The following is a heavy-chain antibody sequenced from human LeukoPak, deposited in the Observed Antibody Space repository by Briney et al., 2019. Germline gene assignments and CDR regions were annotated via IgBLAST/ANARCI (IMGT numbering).Heavy chain of an antibody. V-gene: IGHV1-2*02. CDR2: MNPDSGGT. J-gene: IGHJ4*02. CDR3: ARELNCSSTSCPFDY. CDR1: GYTFIGHY. Sequence: ASVKVSCKASGYTFIGHYIHWVRQAPGQGLEWMGWMNPDSGGTNYAQKFQDRVTMNRDTSVTTAYMELSRLRSDDTAVYYCARELNCSSTSCPFDYWGQGTLVTVSS. D-gene: IGHD2-2*01.